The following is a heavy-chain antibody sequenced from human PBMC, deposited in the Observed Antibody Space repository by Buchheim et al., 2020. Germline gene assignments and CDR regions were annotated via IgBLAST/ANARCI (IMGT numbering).Heavy chain of an antibody. CDR2: IIPIFGTA. D-gene: IGHD3-9*01. J-gene: IGHJ5*02. Sequence: QVQLVQSGAEVKKPGSSVKVSCKASGGTFSSYAISWVRQAPGQGLEWMGGIIPIFGTANYAQKFQGRVTITADESTSPAYLELSSLRSEDTAVYYCAREGHHYDILTGYSQGEWFDPWGQGTL. V-gene: IGHV1-69*01. CDR1: GGTFSSYA. CDR3: AREGHHYDILTGYSQGEWFDP.